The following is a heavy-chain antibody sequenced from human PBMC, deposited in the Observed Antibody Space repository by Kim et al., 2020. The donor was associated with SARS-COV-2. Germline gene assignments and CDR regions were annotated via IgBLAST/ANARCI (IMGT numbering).Heavy chain of an antibody. CDR3: VRGNYYDFWSGYHHDYYYFDY. J-gene: IGHJ4*02. CDR1: GGSISSYY. Sequence: SETLSLTCTVSGGSISSYYWSWIRQPPGKGLEWIGYIYYSGSTNYNPSLKSRVTISVDTSKNQFSLKLSSVTAADTAVYYCVRGNYYDFWSGYHHDYYYFDYWDQGTLVTVSS. CDR2: IYYSGST. D-gene: IGHD3-3*01. V-gene: IGHV4-59*13.